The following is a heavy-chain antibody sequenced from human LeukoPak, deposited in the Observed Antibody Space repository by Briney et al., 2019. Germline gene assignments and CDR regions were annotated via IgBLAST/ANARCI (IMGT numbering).Heavy chain of an antibody. CDR1: GGSISSYH. CDR3: ARAGSWYSHGMDV. Sequence: SETLSLTCTVSGGSISSYHWSWIRQPPGKGLEWIGYIYYSGSTNYNPSLKSRVTISVDTSKNQFSLKLSSVTAADTAVYYCARAGSWYSHGMDVWGQGTTVTVSS. CDR2: IYYSGST. J-gene: IGHJ6*02. D-gene: IGHD6-13*01. V-gene: IGHV4-59*01.